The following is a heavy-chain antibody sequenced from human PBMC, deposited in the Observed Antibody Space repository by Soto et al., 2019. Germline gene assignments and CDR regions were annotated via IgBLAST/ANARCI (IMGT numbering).Heavy chain of an antibody. CDR2: ISISKGKT. J-gene: IGHJ6*02. D-gene: IGHD5-12*01. CDR3: ARKGYIGKFGLEV. Sequence: QVKLVQSGAEVKRPGASVKVSCKASGYTFRNYDVAWVRRAPGHGLEWMGWISISKGKTYYQESLQGRVTMTMDTGTTTAYMEVRSLKGDDTAVYYCARKGYIGKFGLEVWGPGTTVTVSS. CDR1: GYTFRNYD. V-gene: IGHV1-18*01.